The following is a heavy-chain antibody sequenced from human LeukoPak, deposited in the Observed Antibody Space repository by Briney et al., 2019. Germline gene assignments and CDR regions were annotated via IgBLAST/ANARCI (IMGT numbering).Heavy chain of an antibody. D-gene: IGHD4-17*01. V-gene: IGHV4-59*08. J-gene: IGHJ4*02. CDR3: ARHGDYVRADVQDQYYFDS. Sequence: PSDTLSLTCTLSTGSISGSYGSWIRQPPGKGLGWIVYITYRGSTNYNPLLKTRATTPLNTSKNQISLRLSSVTAGDTAVYYCARHGDYVRADVQDQYYFDSWGQGTLVTVSS. CDR2: ITYRGST. CDR1: TGSISGSY.